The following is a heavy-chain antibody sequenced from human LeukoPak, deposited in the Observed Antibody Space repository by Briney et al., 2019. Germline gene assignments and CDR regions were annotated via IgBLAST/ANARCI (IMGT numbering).Heavy chain of an antibody. CDR2: IYTSGST. CDR1: GGSISSYY. V-gene: IGHV4-4*07. J-gene: IGHJ3*02. D-gene: IGHD3-9*01. Sequence: SETLSLTCTVSGGSISSYYWRWIRQPAGKGLEWIGRIYTSGSTNYNPSLKSRVTMSVDTSKNQFSLKLSSVTAADTAVYYCAREVNYYDILTGYSSHDAFDIWGQGTMVTVSS. CDR3: AREVNYYDILTGYSSHDAFDI.